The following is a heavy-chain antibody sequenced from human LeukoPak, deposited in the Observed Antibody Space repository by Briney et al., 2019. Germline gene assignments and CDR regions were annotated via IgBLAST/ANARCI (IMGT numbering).Heavy chain of an antibody. Sequence: GGSLRLSCAASGFTFSSYEMNWVRQAPGKGLEWVSYISSSGSTIYYADSVKGRFTISRDNAKNSLYLQMNSLRAEDTAVYYCAGRLGANRRFDHWGQGTLVTVSS. CDR1: GFTFSSYE. V-gene: IGHV3-48*03. J-gene: IGHJ4*02. CDR2: ISSSGSTI. CDR3: AGRLGANRRFDH. D-gene: IGHD1-26*01.